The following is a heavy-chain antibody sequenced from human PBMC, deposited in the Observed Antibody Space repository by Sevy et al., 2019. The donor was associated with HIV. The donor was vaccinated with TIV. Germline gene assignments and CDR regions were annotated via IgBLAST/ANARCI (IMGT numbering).Heavy chain of an antibody. Sequence: GGSLRLSCTAFGFTFGDYAMSWFRQAPGKGLEWVGFIRSKAYGGTTEYAASVKGRFTISRDDSKSIAYLQMNSLKTEDTAVYYCTRPRSAYYYDSSGYYPVSYYWGQGTLVTVSS. CDR3: TRPRSAYYYDSSGYYPVSYY. CDR1: GFTFGDYA. V-gene: IGHV3-49*03. D-gene: IGHD3-22*01. J-gene: IGHJ4*02. CDR2: IRSKAYGGTT.